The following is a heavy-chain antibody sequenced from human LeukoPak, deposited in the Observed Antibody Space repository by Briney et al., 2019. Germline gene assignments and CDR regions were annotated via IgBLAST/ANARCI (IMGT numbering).Heavy chain of an antibody. CDR1: GDIVSSNSVT. CDR2: TYYRSTWYN. CDR3: ARRLTQYDCFDP. Sequence: SQTLSLTCAISGDIVSSNSVTCNWIRQSPSRGLGWLGRTYYRSTWYNDYAVSVRGRITVNPDTSKNQFSLHLNSVTPEDTAVYYCARRLTQYDCFDPWGQGILVTVSS. D-gene: IGHD2-2*01. J-gene: IGHJ5*02. V-gene: IGHV6-1*01.